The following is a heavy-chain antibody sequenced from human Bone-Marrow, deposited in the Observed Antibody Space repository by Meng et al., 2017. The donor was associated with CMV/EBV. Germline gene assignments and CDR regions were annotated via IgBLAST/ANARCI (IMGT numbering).Heavy chain of an antibody. CDR2: INHSGST. J-gene: IGHJ4*02. V-gene: IGHV4-34*01. D-gene: IGHD3-10*01. Sequence: QVELQQWGAGLLKPSETLSLTCAVYGGSFSGYYWSWIRQPPGKGLEWIGEINHSGSTNYNPSLKSRVTISVDTSKNQFSLKLSSVTAADTAVYYCARAMVRGVQRYFDYWGQGTLVTVSS. CDR3: ARAMVRGVQRYFDY. CDR1: GGSFSGYY.